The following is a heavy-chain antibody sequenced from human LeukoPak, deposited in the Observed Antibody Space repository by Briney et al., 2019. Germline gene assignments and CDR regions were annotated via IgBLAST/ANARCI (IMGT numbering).Heavy chain of an antibody. CDR3: AKDSTIFGAKTHFGY. Sequence: GGSLRLPCAGAEFTFSSYAMSWVRQAPGKGLEWVSAIVGSGLTTYYADSLKGRFTISRDNSKNTLYLQMSSLRAEDTAVYYCAKDSTIFGAKTHFGYWGQGTLVTVSS. J-gene: IGHJ4*02. CDR1: EFTFSSYA. D-gene: IGHD3-3*01. V-gene: IGHV3-23*01. CDR2: IVGSGLTT.